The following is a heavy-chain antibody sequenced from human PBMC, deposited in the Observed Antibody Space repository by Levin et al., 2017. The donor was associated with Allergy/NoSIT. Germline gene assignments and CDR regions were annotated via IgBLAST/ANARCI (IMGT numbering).Heavy chain of an antibody. V-gene: IGHV5-51*01. D-gene: IGHD3-16*02. Sequence: KPGGSLRLSCKGSGYSFTSYWIGWVRQMPGKGLEWMGIIYPGDSDTRYSPSFQGQVTISADKSISTAYLQWSSLKASDTAMYYCASLNYDYVWGSYRYPPRGWFDPWGQGTLVTVSS. CDR3: ASLNYDYVWGSYRYPPRGWFDP. CDR2: IYPGDSDT. CDR1: GYSFTSYW. J-gene: IGHJ5*02.